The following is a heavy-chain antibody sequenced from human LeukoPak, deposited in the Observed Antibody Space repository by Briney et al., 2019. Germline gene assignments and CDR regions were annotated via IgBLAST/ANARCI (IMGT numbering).Heavy chain of an antibody. CDR3: VATYLYAMDV. CDR1: GFTFSNYW. J-gene: IGHJ6*04. D-gene: IGHD2-2*02. CDR2: INSDGSST. V-gene: IGHV3-74*01. Sequence: GGSLRLSCVASGFTFSNYWMLWVRQAPGKGLVWISRINSDGSSTSYADSVKGRVTISRDNAKNTLYLQMNSPRAEDTAVYYCVATYLYAMDVWGKGTTVTVSS.